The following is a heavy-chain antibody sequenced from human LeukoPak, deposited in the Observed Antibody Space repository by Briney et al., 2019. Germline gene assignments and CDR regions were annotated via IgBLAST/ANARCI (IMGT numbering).Heavy chain of an antibody. CDR3: ARDESLPSTMLTSPFDY. D-gene: IGHD4/OR15-4a*01. V-gene: IGHV6-1*01. CDR1: GDSVSSLTAT. Sequence: SQTLSLTCAISGDSVSSLTATWNWIRQSPSRGLEWLGRTYFRYKWYNDYGLSVRGRITVNPDTSTNQFSLHLTSVTPDDTGVYFCARDESLPSTMLTSPFDYWGRGTLVTVSP. CDR2: TYFRYKWYN. J-gene: IGHJ4*02.